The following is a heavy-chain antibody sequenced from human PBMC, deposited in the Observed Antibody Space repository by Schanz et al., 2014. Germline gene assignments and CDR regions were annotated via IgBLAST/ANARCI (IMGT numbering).Heavy chain of an antibody. CDR1: GFTFSAYA. V-gene: IGHV3-23*04. Sequence: VQLVESGGGVVQPGRSLRLSCAASGFTFSAYAMTWVRQIPGKGLEWVSAISASGGTTYYADSVKGRFTISRDNAKNSLYLQMNSLRAEDTAVYYCARKVVATIGGYYDNWGQGTLGIVSS. J-gene: IGHJ4*02. CDR2: ISASGGTT. CDR3: ARKVVATIGGYYDN. D-gene: IGHD5-12*01.